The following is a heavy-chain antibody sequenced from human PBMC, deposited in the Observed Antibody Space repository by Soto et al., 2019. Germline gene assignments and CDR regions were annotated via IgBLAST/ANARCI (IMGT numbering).Heavy chain of an antibody. V-gene: IGHV1-69*12. CDR2: IIPIFGTA. CDR3: ARGLRYFDWLLYFGD. D-gene: IGHD3-9*01. Sequence: QVQLVQSGAEVKKPGSSVKVSCKASGGTFSSYAISWVRQAPGQGLEWMGGIIPIFGTANYAQKFQGRVTIXXDXSXXTAYMELSSLRSEDTAVYYCARGLRYFDWLLYFGDWGQGTLVTVSS. CDR1: GGTFSSYA. J-gene: IGHJ4*02.